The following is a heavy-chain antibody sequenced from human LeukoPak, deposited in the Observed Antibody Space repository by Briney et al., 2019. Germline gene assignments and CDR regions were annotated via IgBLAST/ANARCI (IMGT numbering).Heavy chain of an antibody. V-gene: IGHV4-59*01. CDR2: IYYSGST. D-gene: IGHD3-16*02. Sequence: SETLSLTCAVYGGSFSGYYWSWIRQPPGKGLEWIGYIYYSGSTNYNPSLKSRVTISVDTSKNQFSLKLSSVTAADTAVYYCARSTSTYTSYYDYVWGSYRINWFDPWGQGTLVTVSS. J-gene: IGHJ5*02. CDR3: ARSTSTYTSYYDYVWGSYRINWFDP. CDR1: GGSFSGYY.